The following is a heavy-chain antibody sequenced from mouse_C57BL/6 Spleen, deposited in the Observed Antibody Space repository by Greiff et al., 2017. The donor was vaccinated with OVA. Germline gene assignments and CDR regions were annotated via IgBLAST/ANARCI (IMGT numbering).Heavy chain of an antibody. CDR2: ISDGGSYT. V-gene: IGHV5-4*01. Sequence: DVKLVESGGGLVKPGGSLKLSCAASGFTFSSYAMSWVRQTPEKRLEWVATISDGGSYTYYPDNVKGRFTISRDNAKNNLYLQMSHLKSEDTAMYYCAREDYCGGYFDVWGTGTTVTVSS. J-gene: IGHJ1*03. CDR1: GFTFSSYA. D-gene: IGHD1-1*01. CDR3: AREDYCGGYFDV.